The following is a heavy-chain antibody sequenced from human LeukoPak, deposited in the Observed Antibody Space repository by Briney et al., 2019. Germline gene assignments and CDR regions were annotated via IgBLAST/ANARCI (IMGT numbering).Heavy chain of an antibody. Sequence: GASVKASCKASGGTFSSYAISWVRQAPGQGLEWMGGIIPIFGTANYAQKFQGRVTITADESTSTAYMELSSLRSEDTAVYYCARLATSGQTDYWGQGTLVTVSS. CDR2: IIPIFGTA. J-gene: IGHJ4*02. CDR1: GGTFSSYA. V-gene: IGHV1-69*13. CDR3: ARLATSGQTDY.